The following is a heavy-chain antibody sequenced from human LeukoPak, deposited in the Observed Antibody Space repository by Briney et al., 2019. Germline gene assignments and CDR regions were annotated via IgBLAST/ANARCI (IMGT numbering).Heavy chain of an antibody. D-gene: IGHD4-11*01. V-gene: IGHV4-30-2*01. CDR2: IYHSGST. CDR3: ARMVSTTLYYFDY. J-gene: IGHJ4*02. Sequence: SETLSLTCTVSGGSISSGGYYWSWIRQPPGKGLEWIGYIYHSGSTYYNPSLKSRVTISVDRSKNQFSLKLSSVTAADTVVYYCARMVSTTLYYFDYWGQGTLVTVSS. CDR1: GGSISSGGYY.